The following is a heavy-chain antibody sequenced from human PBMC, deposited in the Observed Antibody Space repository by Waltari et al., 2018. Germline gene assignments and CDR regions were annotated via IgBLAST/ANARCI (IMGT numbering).Heavy chain of an antibody. CDR2: ISSSSSYI. J-gene: IGHJ6*02. Sequence: EVQLVESGGGLVKPGGSLRLSCAASGFTFSSYSMNWVRQAPGKGLEWVSSISSSSSYIYYAASGRGRFTISRDNAKNTLYLQMNSLRAEDTAVYYCARDPSSGGSCYPLCYYYYGMDVWGQGTTVTVSS. V-gene: IGHV3-21*01. CDR1: GFTFSSYS. CDR3: ARDPSSGGSCYPLCYYYYGMDV. D-gene: IGHD2-15*01.